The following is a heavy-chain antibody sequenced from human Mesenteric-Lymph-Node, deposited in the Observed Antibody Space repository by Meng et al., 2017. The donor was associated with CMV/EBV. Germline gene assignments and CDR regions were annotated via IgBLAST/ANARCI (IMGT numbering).Heavy chain of an antibody. CDR3: ARDSYYYGSGSYSHNWFDP. CDR1: GYTFTSYG. CDR2: ISAYNGNT. V-gene: IGHV1-18*01. D-gene: IGHD3-10*01. J-gene: IGHJ5*02. Sequence: ASVKVSCKASGYTFTSYGISWVRQAPGQGLEWMGWISAYNGNTNYAQKFQGRVTITTDESTSTAYMELSSLRSEDTAVYYCARDSYYYGSGSYSHNWFDPWGQGTLVTVSS.